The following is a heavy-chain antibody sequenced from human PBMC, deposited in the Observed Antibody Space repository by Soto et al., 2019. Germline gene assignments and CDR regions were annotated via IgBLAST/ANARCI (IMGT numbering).Heavy chain of an antibody. CDR2: IYYSGSI. CDR3: ARQSSGWYNWFDP. Sequence: QLQLQESGPGLVKPSETLSLTCSVSGGSISSSSYYWGWIRQPPGKGLEWIGSIYYSGSIYYNPSPKSGVTISVDTSKNQFSLKLSSVTAAETAVYYCARQSSGWYNWFDPWGQGTLVTVSS. V-gene: IGHV4-39*01. J-gene: IGHJ5*02. CDR1: GGSISSSSYY. D-gene: IGHD6-19*01.